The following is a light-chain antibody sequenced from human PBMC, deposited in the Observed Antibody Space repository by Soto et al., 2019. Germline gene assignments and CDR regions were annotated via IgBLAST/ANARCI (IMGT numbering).Light chain of an antibody. Sequence: DIQMTQSPSTLSASVGDRVTVTCRASQTIFSWLAWFQQKPGKAPKLLIYDGSTLESGVPSRFTGSGSGTEFTLTISSLQPDDFATYICQQYESDFPTFGQGTKVDIK. CDR1: QTIFSW. CDR2: DGS. J-gene: IGKJ1*01. CDR3: QQYESDFPT. V-gene: IGKV1-5*01.